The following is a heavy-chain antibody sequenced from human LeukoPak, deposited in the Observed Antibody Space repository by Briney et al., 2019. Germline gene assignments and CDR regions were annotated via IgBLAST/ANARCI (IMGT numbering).Heavy chain of an antibody. CDR3: ARDRGLRYFDSFDY. D-gene: IGHD3-9*01. J-gene: IGHJ4*02. Sequence: GGSLRLSCVASGFSLSSFWMNWVRQAPGKGLEWVVSIKKDGSEKHYVDSVKARFTISRDNAKNSLYLEMNSLRAEDTAVYYCARDRGLRYFDSFDYWCQGALVTVSS. CDR2: IKKDGSEK. CDR1: GFSLSSFW. V-gene: IGHV3-7*03.